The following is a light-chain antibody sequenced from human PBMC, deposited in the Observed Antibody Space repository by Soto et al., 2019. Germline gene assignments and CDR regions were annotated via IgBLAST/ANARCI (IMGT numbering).Light chain of an antibody. J-gene: IGKJ2*02. CDR2: DAS. CDR1: QDIGNY. CDR3: QQYDNLPRT. V-gene: IGKV1-33*01. Sequence: DIQMTQSPSSLSASVGDRVTITCQASQDIGNYLNWYQHNPGKAPKLLLYDASTLQTGVPSRFSGSGSGTDFTFTITSLQPEDIATYYCQQYDNLPRTFGQGTKLDVK.